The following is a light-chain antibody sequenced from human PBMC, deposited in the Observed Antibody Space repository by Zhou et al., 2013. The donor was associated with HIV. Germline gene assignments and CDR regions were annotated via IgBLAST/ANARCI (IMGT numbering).Light chain of an antibody. J-gene: IGKJ1*01. Sequence: DIQMTQSPSSLSASVGDRVTITCRASQGITNDLGWYQQKPGKAPKRLIYAASKLQSGVPARFSGSGSGTEFTLTISSLQPEDFAIYYCQQYNKGRTFGQGTKVEV. V-gene: IGKV1-17*01. CDR2: AAS. CDR3: QQYNKGRT. CDR1: QGITND.